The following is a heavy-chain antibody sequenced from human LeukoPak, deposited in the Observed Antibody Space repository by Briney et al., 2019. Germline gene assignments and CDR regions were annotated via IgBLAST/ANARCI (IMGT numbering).Heavy chain of an antibody. CDR2: INWNGGST. CDR1: GFTFDDYG. J-gene: IGHJ4*02. V-gene: IGHV3-20*04. Sequence: GGSLKLSCAASGFTFDDYGMSWVRQAPGKGLEWVSGINWNGGSTGYADSVKGRFTISRDNAKNSLYLQMNSLRAEDTAVYYCAISSSDYFDYWGQGTLVTVSS. D-gene: IGHD6-6*01. CDR3: AISSSDYFDY.